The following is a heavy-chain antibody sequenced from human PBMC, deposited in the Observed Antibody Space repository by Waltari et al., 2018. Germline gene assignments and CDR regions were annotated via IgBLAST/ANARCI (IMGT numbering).Heavy chain of an antibody. V-gene: IGHV3-74*01. CDR2: INSDGSST. Sequence: EVQLVESGGGLVQPGGSLRLSCAASGFPFSSYWVHWDRQAPGKGLVWVSRINSDGSSTSYADSVKGRFTISRDNAKNTLYLQMNSLRAEDTAVYYCARGGGSYSGYWGQGTLVTVSS. J-gene: IGHJ4*02. CDR3: ARGGGSYSGY. D-gene: IGHD1-26*01. CDR1: GFPFSSYW.